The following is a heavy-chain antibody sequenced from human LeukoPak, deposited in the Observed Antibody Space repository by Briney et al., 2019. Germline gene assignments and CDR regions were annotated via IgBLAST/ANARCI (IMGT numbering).Heavy chain of an antibody. CDR1: GYTFTGYY. CDR3: ARGTRGTTYGSGSYYDY. J-gene: IGHJ4*02. Sequence: ASVKVSCKASGYTFTGYYMHWVRQAPGQGLEWMGWINPNSGGTNYAQKFQGWVTMTRDTSISTAYMELSRLRSDDTAVYYCARGTRGTTYGSGSYYDYWGQGTLVTVSS. CDR2: INPNSGGT. D-gene: IGHD3-10*01. V-gene: IGHV1-2*04.